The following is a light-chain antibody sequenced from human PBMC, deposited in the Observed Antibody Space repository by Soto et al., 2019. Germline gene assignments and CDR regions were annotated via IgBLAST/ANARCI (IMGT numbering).Light chain of an antibody. V-gene: IGKV3-15*01. Sequence: EIVLTQSPATLSLSPGERATLSCRASQSVSSYLAWYQQKPGQAPRLLIYAASSRATGIPARFSGSGSGTEFSLTINSLQSEDFAVYYCQQYHNWPPYTFGQGTKVDIK. CDR1: QSVSSY. J-gene: IGKJ2*01. CDR2: AAS. CDR3: QQYHNWPPYT.